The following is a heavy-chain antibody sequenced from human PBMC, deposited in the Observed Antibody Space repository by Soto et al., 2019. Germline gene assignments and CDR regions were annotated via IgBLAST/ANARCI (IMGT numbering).Heavy chain of an antibody. V-gene: IGHV4-39*01. D-gene: IGHD6-13*01. Sequence: SETLSLTCTVSGGSISSSSYYWGWIRQPPGKGLEWIGSIYYSGSTYYNPSLKSRVTISVDTSKNQFSLKLSSVTAADTAVYYCAGGAAAGNMVIGYYYYGMDVWGQGTTVTVSS. CDR3: AGGAAAGNMVIGYYYYGMDV. J-gene: IGHJ6*02. CDR1: GGSISSSSYY. CDR2: IYYSGST.